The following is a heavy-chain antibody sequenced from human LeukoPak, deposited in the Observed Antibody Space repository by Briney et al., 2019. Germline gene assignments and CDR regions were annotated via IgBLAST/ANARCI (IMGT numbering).Heavy chain of an antibody. CDR1: GFTFSSYA. J-gene: IGHJ6*02. Sequence: PGGSLRLSCAASGFTFSSYAMHWVRQAPGKGLEWVAVISYDGSNKYYADSVKGRFTISRDNSKNTLYLQMNSLRAEDTAVYYCAKVGYSGSYYYYYGMDVWGQGTTVTVSS. D-gene: IGHD1-26*01. V-gene: IGHV3-30-3*01. CDR2: ISYDGSNK. CDR3: AKVGYSGSYYYYYGMDV.